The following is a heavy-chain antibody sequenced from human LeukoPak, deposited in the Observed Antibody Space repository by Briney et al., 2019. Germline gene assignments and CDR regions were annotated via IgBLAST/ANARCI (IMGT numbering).Heavy chain of an antibody. V-gene: IGHV4-59*08. J-gene: IGHJ4*02. CDR1: GGSISSHY. Sequence: PSETLSLTCTVSGGSISSHYWSWIRQPPGKGLGWIGYIYYSGSTNYNPSLKSRVTISVDTSKNQFSLKLSSVTAADTAVYYCARYQRPYYYDSSGYYYFDYWGQGTLVTVSS. CDR3: ARYQRPYYYDSSGYYYFDY. CDR2: IYYSGST. D-gene: IGHD3-22*01.